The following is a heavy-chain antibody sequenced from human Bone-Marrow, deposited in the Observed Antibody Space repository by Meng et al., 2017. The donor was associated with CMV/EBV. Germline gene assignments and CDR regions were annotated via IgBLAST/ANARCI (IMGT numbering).Heavy chain of an antibody. CDR3: VRGVPYDAFDI. J-gene: IGHJ3*02. CDR2: IIPILGIA. Sequence: SVKVSCKASGGTFSSYAISWVRQAPGQGLEWMGGIIPILGIANYAQKFQGRVTITADKSTSTAYMELSSLTSDDTAVYFCVRGVPYDAFDIWGQGTLVTVSS. V-gene: IGHV1-69*10. D-gene: IGHD3-10*01. CDR1: GGTFSSYA.